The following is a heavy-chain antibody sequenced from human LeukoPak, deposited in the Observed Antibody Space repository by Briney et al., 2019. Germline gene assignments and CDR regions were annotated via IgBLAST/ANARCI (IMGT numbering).Heavy chain of an antibody. CDR3: ARVDGDSHDLDY. CDR2: INPSGGST. V-gene: IGHV1-46*01. CDR1: GYAFTSYY. J-gene: IGHJ4*02. Sequence: ASVKVSCKASGYAFTSYYMHWVRQAPGQGLEWMGIINPSGGSTSYAQKFQGRVTMTRDTSTSTVYMELSGLRSEDTAVYYCARVDGDSHDLDYWGQGTLVTVSS. D-gene: IGHD4-17*01.